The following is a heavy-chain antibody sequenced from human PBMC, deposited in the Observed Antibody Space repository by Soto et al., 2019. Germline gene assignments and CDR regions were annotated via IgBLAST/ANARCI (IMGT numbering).Heavy chain of an antibody. Sequence: GGSLRLSCAASGFIFSSYGMHWVRQAPGKGLEWVAVIWYDGSNKYYADSVKGRFTISRDNSKNTLYLQMNSLRAEDTAVYYCARDGATYYYDSSGYYQCFFDYWGQGTLVTVSS. V-gene: IGHV3-33*01. CDR2: IWYDGSNK. J-gene: IGHJ4*02. D-gene: IGHD3-22*01. CDR1: GFIFSSYG. CDR3: ARDGATYYYDSSGYYQCFFDY.